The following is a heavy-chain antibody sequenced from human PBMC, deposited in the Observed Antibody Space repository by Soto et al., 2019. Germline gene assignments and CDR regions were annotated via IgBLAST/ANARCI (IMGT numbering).Heavy chain of an antibody. V-gene: IGHV3-30*18. J-gene: IGHJ6*02. Sequence: QVQLVESGGGVVQPGRSLRLSCAASGFTFSGFGMHWVRQAPGKGLEWVALISYDGSNKYYADSVKGRFTISRDNSKNTLYLQMNSLRAEDTAVYYCAKDGDMVRGYGMVVWGQGTTVTVSS. D-gene: IGHD3-10*01. CDR1: GFTFSGFG. CDR3: AKDGDMVRGYGMVV. CDR2: ISYDGSNK.